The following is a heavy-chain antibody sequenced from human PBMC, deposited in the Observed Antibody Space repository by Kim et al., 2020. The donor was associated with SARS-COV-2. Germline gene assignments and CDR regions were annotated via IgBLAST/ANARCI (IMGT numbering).Heavy chain of an antibody. CDR3: AKRESNNWSFFDY. J-gene: IGHJ4*02. V-gene: IGHV3-23*01. D-gene: IGHD1-1*01. Sequence: EDHEESRFAISRDSSKKTLYLQMNSLGAEDTALYYCAKRESNNWSFFDYWGQGTLVTVSS.